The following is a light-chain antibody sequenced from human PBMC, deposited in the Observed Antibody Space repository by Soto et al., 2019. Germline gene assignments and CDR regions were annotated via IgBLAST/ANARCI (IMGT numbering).Light chain of an antibody. Sequence: QPALTQPPSASGSPGQSVTISCTGTSSDVGDYNYVSWYQQHPGKAPKLMIYAVNKRPSGVPDRFSGSKSGNTASLTVSGLQAEDEADYYCSSYAGSNNLVFGGGTKLTVL. V-gene: IGLV2-8*01. CDR3: SSYAGSNNLV. J-gene: IGLJ2*01. CDR2: AVN. CDR1: SSDVGDYNY.